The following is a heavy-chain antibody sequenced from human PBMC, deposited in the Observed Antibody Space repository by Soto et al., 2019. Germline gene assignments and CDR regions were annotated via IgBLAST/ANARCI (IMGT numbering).Heavy chain of an antibody. V-gene: IGHV1-69*01. CDR2: IIPSVGTT. CDR3: ARGFPDGLVESGVVRGYLAT. CDR1: ADSFSRYG. Sequence: QVQVVQSGAEVKEPGAAGKVSCKAPADSFSRYGISWVRQAPGQGLEWMGGIIPSVGTTNYAEKFQGRVTITAEESTNTAHMELSRLRSEDRALYYCARGFPDGLVESGVVRGYLATWGRGTLVTVSS. D-gene: IGHD3-3*01. J-gene: IGHJ5*02.